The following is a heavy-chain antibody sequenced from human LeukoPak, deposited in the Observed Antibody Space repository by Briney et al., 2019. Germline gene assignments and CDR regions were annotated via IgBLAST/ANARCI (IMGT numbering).Heavy chain of an antibody. V-gene: IGHV3-33*01. Sequence: GGSLRLSCAASGFTFSSYGMHWVRQAPGKGLEWVAVIWYDGSNKYYADSVKGRFTISRDNSKNTLYLQMNSLRAEDTAVYYCARASRYYDSSGYPSMDVWGQGTTVTVSS. CDR2: IWYDGSNK. CDR1: GFTFSSYG. J-gene: IGHJ6*02. D-gene: IGHD3-22*01. CDR3: ARASRYYDSSGYPSMDV.